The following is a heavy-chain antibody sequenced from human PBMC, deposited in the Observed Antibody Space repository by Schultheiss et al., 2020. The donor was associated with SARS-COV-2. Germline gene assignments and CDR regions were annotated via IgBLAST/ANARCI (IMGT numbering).Heavy chain of an antibody. Sequence: SETLSLTCTVSGGSISSSSYYWGWIRQPPGKGLEWIGYIYYSGNTSYNPSLRSRVTVSLDTSKNTFSLNLKSVTAADTAVYYCATSKGTYCSSTSCYFPRYFDYWGQGTLVTVSS. CDR3: ATSKGTYCSSTSCYFPRYFDY. CDR2: IYYSGNT. CDR1: GGSISSSSYY. D-gene: IGHD2-2*01. V-gene: IGHV4-61*05. J-gene: IGHJ4*02.